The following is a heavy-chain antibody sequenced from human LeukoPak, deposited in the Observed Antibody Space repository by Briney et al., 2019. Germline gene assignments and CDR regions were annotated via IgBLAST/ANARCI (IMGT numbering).Heavy chain of an antibody. Sequence: GGSLRLSCAASGFTFSSYAMSWVRQAPGKGLEWVSAISGSGGSTYYADSVKGRFTISRDNSKNTLYLQMNSLRAEDTAVYYCARVPNVLRFLEWLFDYWGQGTLVTVSS. J-gene: IGHJ4*02. CDR1: GFTFSSYA. D-gene: IGHD3-3*01. V-gene: IGHV3-23*01. CDR3: ARVPNVLRFLEWLFDY. CDR2: ISGSGGST.